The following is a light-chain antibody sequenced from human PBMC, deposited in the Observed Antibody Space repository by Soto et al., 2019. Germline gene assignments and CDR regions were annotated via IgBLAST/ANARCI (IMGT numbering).Light chain of an antibody. Sequence: ERVMTQSPATLSLSPGERATLSCRASQSVSNNLAWYQQKPGQAPRLLIYGASRRATGVPARFSGSGSGTEFTLTISSLQSEDFAVYYCQHYNNGPRFGQGTKVDI. CDR2: GAS. J-gene: IGKJ1*01. CDR1: QSVSNN. CDR3: QHYNNGPR. V-gene: IGKV3-15*01.